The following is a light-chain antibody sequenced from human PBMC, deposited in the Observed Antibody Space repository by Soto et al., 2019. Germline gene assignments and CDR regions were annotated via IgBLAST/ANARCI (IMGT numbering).Light chain of an antibody. CDR3: ASYTTSSTYV. Sequence: QSALTQPASVSGSPGQSIAISCTGTSSDVGAFNYVSWYQQHPGKAPKFMIFDVSSRPSGVSDRFSGSKSGNTASLTISGLQTEDEADYYCASYTTSSTYVFRTGTKVTV. J-gene: IGLJ1*01. CDR1: SSDVGAFNY. V-gene: IGLV2-14*03. CDR2: DVS.